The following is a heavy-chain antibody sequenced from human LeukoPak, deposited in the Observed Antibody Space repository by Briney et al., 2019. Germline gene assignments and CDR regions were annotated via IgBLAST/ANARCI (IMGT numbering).Heavy chain of an antibody. Sequence: PSETLSLTCTVSGGSISSCYWSWIREPAGKGLEWIGRIYTSGSTNYNPSLKSRVTMSVDTSKNQFTLKLSSVTAADTAVYYCARDIYRYNWNTVGYYYYGMDVWGQGTTVTVSS. CDR2: IYTSGST. CDR3: ARDIYRYNWNTVGYYYYGMDV. V-gene: IGHV4-4*07. J-gene: IGHJ6*02. CDR1: GGSISSCY. D-gene: IGHD1/OR15-1a*01.